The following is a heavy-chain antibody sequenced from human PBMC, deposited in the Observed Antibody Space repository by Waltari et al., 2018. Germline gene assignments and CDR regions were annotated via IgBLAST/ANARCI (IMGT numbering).Heavy chain of an antibody. CDR3: ARDPSGSYPGDY. D-gene: IGHD1-26*01. Sequence: EVQLVESGGGLIQPGGSLRLSCAASGFTVSTNYMTWVRQAPGKGLEWLSVIYRGGSTYYADSVKGRFTISRDNSKNTLYLQMNGLRAEDTAVYYCARDPSGSYPGDYWGQGTLVTVSS. V-gene: IGHV3-53*01. CDR2: IYRGGST. J-gene: IGHJ4*02. CDR1: GFTVSTNY.